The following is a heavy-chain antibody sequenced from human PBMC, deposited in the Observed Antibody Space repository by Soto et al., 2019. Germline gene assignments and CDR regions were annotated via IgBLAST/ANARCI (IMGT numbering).Heavy chain of an antibody. Sequence: GGSLRLSCAASGFTFSNYAMNWVRQAPGRGLEWVSYISSGTSIIYYADSVKGRFTISRDNAMNSLYLQMNSLRDEDTAVYYCARDPLIRAVVQIYWGQGTLVTVSS. CDR1: GFTFSNYA. V-gene: IGHV3-48*02. CDR2: ISSGTSII. J-gene: IGHJ4*02. D-gene: IGHD2-2*01. CDR3: ARDPLIRAVVQIY.